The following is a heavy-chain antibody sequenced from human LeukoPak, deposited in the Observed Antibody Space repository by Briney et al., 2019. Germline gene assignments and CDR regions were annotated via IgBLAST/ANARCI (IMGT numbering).Heavy chain of an antibody. V-gene: IGHV3-23*01. CDR2: ITGSGSRT. J-gene: IGHJ4*02. Sequence: GGSLRLSCAASGFTFSDYAMSWVRQAPGKGLEWVSSITGSGSRTYYTDSVKGRFTISRDNSKNTLYLQMNSLRADETAVYYCASRPRADIGPLDFWGQGTPVTVSS. CDR3: ASRPRADIGPLDF. CDR1: GFTFSDYA. D-gene: IGHD1-14*01.